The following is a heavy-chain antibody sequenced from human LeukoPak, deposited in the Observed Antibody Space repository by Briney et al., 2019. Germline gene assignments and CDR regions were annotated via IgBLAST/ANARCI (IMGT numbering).Heavy chain of an antibody. CDR1: GFTFSDYY. J-gene: IGHJ5*02. Sequence: GGSLRLSCAASGFTFSDYYMSWIRQAPGKGLEWVSYISSSGSTIYYADSVKGRFTISRDNAKNPLYLQMNSLRAEDTAVYYCARDLVHCSSTSCYGNWFDPWGQGTLVTVSS. CDR3: ARDLVHCSSTSCYGNWFDP. V-gene: IGHV3-11*04. D-gene: IGHD2-2*01. CDR2: ISSSGSTI.